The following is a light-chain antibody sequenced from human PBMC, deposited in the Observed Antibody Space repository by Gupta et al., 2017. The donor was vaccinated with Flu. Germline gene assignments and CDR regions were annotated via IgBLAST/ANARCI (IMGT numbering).Light chain of an antibody. CDR3: HQYATWART. V-gene: IGKV3-15*01. Sequence: PATSSVSAGETTALCGRASRSAGSNLAQYQQRPGQAPRLLTYGASNSATGIPVRFSGTASGTAFTLTIISLQSEAFAIYYCHQYATWARTFGQGTKVEIK. J-gene: IGKJ1*01. CDR2: GAS. CDR1: RSAGSN.